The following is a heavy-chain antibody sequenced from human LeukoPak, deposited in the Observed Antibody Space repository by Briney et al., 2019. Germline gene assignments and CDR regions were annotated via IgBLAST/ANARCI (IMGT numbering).Heavy chain of an antibody. V-gene: IGHV3-49*04. Sequence: GGSLRLSCTASGFTFGDYTMSWVRQAPGKGLEWVAFIRSKAFGGTTEYVASVKVRFTISRDDSKSIAYLQMDSLKTEDTAVYYCTRKQSGIAVAGPLDYWGQGTLVTVSS. CDR2: IRSKAFGGTT. CDR3: TRKQSGIAVAGPLDY. CDR1: GFTFGDYT. D-gene: IGHD6-19*01. J-gene: IGHJ4*02.